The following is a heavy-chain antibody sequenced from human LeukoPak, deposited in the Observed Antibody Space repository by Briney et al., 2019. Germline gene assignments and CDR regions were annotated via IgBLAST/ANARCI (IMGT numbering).Heavy chain of an antibody. CDR1: GYTFTDYY. CDR3: ARADRLDGAPYLIGP. CDR2: INPNSGVT. Sequence: ASVKVSCKTSGYTFTDYYMHWVRQAPGQGLEWMGWINPNSGVTSSAQKFQGRVTMTRDTSITTVYMEVRWLTSDDTAIYYCARADRLDGAPYLIGPWGQGTLVTVSS. J-gene: IGHJ5*02. D-gene: IGHD2-21*01. V-gene: IGHV1-2*02.